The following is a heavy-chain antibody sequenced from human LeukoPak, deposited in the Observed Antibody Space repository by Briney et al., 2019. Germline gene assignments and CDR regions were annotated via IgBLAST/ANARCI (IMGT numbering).Heavy chain of an antibody. CDR2: FGTRSTSV. J-gene: IGHJ4*02. D-gene: IGHD3-22*01. Sequence: GGSLRLSCTASGFTFSGYGMNWIRQAPGKGLEWVSSFGTRSTSVYHAGSVKGRFAISRDNAKNSLYLQMNSLRAEDTALYYCAREVSEGFDFWGQGTLVTVSS. CDR1: GFTFSGYG. CDR3: AREVSEGFDF. V-gene: IGHV3-21*01.